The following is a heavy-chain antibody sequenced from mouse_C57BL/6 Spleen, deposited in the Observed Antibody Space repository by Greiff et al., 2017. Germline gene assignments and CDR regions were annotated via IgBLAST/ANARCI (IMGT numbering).Heavy chain of an antibody. CDR3: ARQGAAQATWAY. CDR1: GFTFSSYT. CDR2: ISGGGGNT. D-gene: IGHD3-2*02. Sequence: EVMLVESGGGLVKPGGSLKLSCAASGFTFSSYTMSWVRQTPEKRLEWVATISGGGGNTYYPDSVKGRFTISRDNAKNTLYLQMSSLRSEDTALYYCARQGAAQATWAYWGQGTLVTVSA. J-gene: IGHJ3*01. V-gene: IGHV5-9*01.